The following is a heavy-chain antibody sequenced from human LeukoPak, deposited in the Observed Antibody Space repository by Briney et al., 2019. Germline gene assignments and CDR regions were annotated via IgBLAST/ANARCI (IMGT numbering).Heavy chain of an antibody. CDR1: GGSFSGYY. Sequence: SETLSLTCAVYGGSFSGYYWSWIRQPPGKGLEWIGEINHSGSTNYNPSLKSRVTISVDTSKNQFSLKLSSVTAADTAVYYCARGDYGDYVDWGQGTLVTVSS. J-gene: IGHJ4*02. D-gene: IGHD4-17*01. V-gene: IGHV4-34*01. CDR3: ARGDYGDYVD. CDR2: INHSGST.